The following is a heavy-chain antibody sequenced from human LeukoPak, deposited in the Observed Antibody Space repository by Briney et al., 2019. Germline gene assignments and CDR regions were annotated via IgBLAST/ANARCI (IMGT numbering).Heavy chain of an antibody. V-gene: IGHV4-59*01. D-gene: IGHD6-19*01. Sequence: PSETLSLTCAVYGGSFSGYYWSWIRQPPGKGLEWIGYIYYSGSTNYNPSLKSRVTISVDTSKNQFSLKLSSVTAADTAVYYCARTGYSSGWTNFDYWGQGTLVTVSS. CDR1: GGSFSGYY. CDR2: IYYSGST. J-gene: IGHJ4*02. CDR3: ARTGYSSGWTNFDY.